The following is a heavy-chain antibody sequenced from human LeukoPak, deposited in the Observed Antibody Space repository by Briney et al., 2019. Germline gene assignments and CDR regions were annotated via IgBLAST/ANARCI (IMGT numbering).Heavy chain of an antibody. D-gene: IGHD1-26*01. CDR1: GGSISSGGYY. CDR3: TRRTGSRSN. Sequence: SETLSLTCTVSGGSISSGGYYWSWIRQHPGKGLEWIGYIYYSGSTYYNPSLRSRVTISVDTSKNQFSLRLTSVTAADTAVYYCTRRTGSRSNWGQGTLVTVDS. CDR2: IYYSGST. V-gene: IGHV4-31*03. J-gene: IGHJ4*02.